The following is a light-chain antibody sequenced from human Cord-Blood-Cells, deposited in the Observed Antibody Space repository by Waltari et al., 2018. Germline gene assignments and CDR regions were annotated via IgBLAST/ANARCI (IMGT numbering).Light chain of an antibody. CDR2: EGS. CDR1: SSDVGSYNL. J-gene: IGLJ3*02. Sequence: QSALTQPASVSGSPGQSITIPCTGTSSDVGSYNLVSWYQQHPANGPILMIYEGSKRPSGVSNRFSGSKSGNTASLTISGLQAEDEADYYCCSYAGSSTWVFGGGTKLTVL. V-gene: IGLV2-23*01. CDR3: CSYAGSSTWV.